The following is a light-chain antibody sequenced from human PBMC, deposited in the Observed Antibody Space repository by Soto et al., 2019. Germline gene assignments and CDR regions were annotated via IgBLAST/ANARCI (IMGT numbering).Light chain of an antibody. V-gene: IGKV1-27*01. CDR3: QKYNSAPST. J-gene: IGKJ1*01. CDR1: QGISNY. CDR2: AAS. Sequence: DIQMTQSPSSMSASVGDRVTITCRASQGISNYLAWYQQKPGKVPKLLIYAASTLQSGGTSRFSGSGSGTDFTLTISSLQPEDVATYYCQKYNSAPSTFGQGTKVEIK.